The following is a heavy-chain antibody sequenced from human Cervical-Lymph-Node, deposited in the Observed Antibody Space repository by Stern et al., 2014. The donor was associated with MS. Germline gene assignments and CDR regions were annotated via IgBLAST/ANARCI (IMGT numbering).Heavy chain of an antibody. CDR2: IYHGDSEP. D-gene: IGHD2-15*01. CDR1: GYSFTNYW. Sequence: VQLLQPGAEVKKSGESLKISCKGSGYSFTNYWIGWVRQMPGKGLEWMWIIYHGDSEPPNSPSFKVQVTISANKSINTAYLQWSSLKASDTAMFYCARLSNGYLDYWGQGTLVTVSS. V-gene: IGHV5-51*01. CDR3: ARLSNGYLDY. J-gene: IGHJ4*02.